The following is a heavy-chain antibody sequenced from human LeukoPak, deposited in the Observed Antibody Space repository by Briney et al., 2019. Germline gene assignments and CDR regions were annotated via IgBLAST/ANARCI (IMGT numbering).Heavy chain of an antibody. CDR1: GGTFSRYA. D-gene: IGHD6-13*01. Sequence: SVKVSCKASGGTFSRYAISWVRQAPGQGLEWMGGIIPIFGTANYAQKFQGRVTITADESTSTAYMELSSLRSEDTAVYYCARGSSWSNWFDPWGQGTLVTVSS. V-gene: IGHV1-69*13. CDR3: ARGSSWSNWFDP. J-gene: IGHJ5*02. CDR2: IIPIFGTA.